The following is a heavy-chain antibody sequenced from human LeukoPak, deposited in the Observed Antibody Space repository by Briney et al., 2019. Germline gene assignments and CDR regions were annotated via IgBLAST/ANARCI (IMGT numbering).Heavy chain of an antibody. D-gene: IGHD3-16*01. J-gene: IGHJ6*02. V-gene: IGHV3-23*01. CDR1: GFTFSSYA. Sequence: GGSLRLSWAASGFTFSSYARSWFRQAPGKGLRWVSAIGGSGGSTYYADSVKGRFTISRDNSKNTLYLQMNSLRAEDTAVYYCAKDGGFFYYYYGMDVWGQGITVTVSS. CDR3: AKDGGFFYYYYGMDV. CDR2: IGGSGGST.